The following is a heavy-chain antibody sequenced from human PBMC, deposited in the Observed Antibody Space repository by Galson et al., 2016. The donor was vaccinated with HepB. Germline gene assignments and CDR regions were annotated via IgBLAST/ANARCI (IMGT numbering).Heavy chain of an antibody. CDR2: IYPGDSDT. Sequence: QSGAEVKKPGESLKISCKGSGYSFTNYWIGWVRQMPGKGLEWMGIIYPGDSDTRYSPSFQGQVTISADKSLSIAYLQWSSLKASDTAIYYCASSNTQWRYYFEHWGRGTLVTVSS. J-gene: IGHJ4*02. V-gene: IGHV5-51*01. CDR1: GYSFTNYW. CDR3: ASSNTQWRYYFEH. D-gene: IGHD2/OR15-2a*01.